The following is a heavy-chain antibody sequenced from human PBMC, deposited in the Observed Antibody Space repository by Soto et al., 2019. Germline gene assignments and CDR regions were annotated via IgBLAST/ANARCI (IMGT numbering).Heavy chain of an antibody. D-gene: IGHD6-13*01. Sequence: GGSLRLSCAACGFTVSSNYISWVRQAPGKGLEWVSVIYSGGITYYADSVKGRFTISRDNSKNTLYLQMNSLRAEDTAVYYCATAHSSSWRQGAFDIWGQRTMVTVSS. J-gene: IGHJ3*02. CDR2: IYSGGIT. CDR3: ATAHSSSWRQGAFDI. V-gene: IGHV3-53*01. CDR1: GFTVSSNY.